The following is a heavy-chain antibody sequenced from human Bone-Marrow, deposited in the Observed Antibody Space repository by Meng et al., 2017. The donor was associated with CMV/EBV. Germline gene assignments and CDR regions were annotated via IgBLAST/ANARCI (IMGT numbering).Heavy chain of an antibody. Sequence: ASSASGYTFPCSYFHWVRQAPGQGLEWMGWINPNSDDTNYAQNFQGRVAMTRDTSISTAYMELSGLRSDDTAVYYRARDLTTAWLNYWGQGTLVTVSS. CDR1: GYTFPCSY. CDR2: INPNSDDT. J-gene: IGHJ4*02. CDR3: ARDLTTAWLNY. V-gene: IGHV1-2*02. D-gene: IGHD2-21*02.